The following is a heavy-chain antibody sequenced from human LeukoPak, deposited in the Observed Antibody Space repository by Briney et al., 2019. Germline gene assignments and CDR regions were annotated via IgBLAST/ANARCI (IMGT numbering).Heavy chain of an antibody. CDR2: ISSSGSTI. V-gene: IGHV3-11*01. Sequence: GGSLRLSCAASGFTFSDYYMSWIRQAPGKGLEWVSYISSSGSTIYYADSVKGRFTISRDNAKNSLYLQMNSLRAEDTAVYYCARDHCGGDCYPVNAFDIWGQGTMVTVSS. J-gene: IGHJ3*02. CDR3: ARDHCGGDCYPVNAFDI. CDR1: GFTFSDYY. D-gene: IGHD2-21*02.